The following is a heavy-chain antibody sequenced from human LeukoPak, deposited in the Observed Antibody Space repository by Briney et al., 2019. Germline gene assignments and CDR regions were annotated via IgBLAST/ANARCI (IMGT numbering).Heavy chain of an antibody. CDR3: ARLYYDILTGYKTFDP. Sequence: TLSLTCAVSGGSISSSNWWSWVRQPPGKGLEWIGEIYHSGSTNYNPSLKSRVTISVDKSKNQFSLKLSSVTAADTAVYYCARLYYDILTGYKTFDPWGQGTLATVSS. D-gene: IGHD3-9*01. CDR2: IYHSGST. CDR1: GGSISSSNW. V-gene: IGHV4-4*02. J-gene: IGHJ5*02.